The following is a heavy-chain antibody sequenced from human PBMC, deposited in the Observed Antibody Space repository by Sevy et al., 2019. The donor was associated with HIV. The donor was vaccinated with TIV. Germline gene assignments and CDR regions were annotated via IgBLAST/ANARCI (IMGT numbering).Heavy chain of an antibody. CDR3: ARCPGHYSIDY. CDR1: GFTFNTYS. D-gene: IGHD2-21*01. CDR2: IGTAAGDT. V-gene: IGHV3-48*02. Sequence: GGSLRLSCAASGFTFNTYSLIWVRQTPGKGLEWLSFIGTAAGDTYYEDSVKGRFTISRDNAKNSLYLQMNSLRDEDTAVYYCARCPGHYSIDYWGQGTLVTVSS. J-gene: IGHJ4*02.